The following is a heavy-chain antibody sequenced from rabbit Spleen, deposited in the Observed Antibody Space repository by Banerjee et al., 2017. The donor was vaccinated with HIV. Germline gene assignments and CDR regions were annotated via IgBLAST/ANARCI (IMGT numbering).Heavy chain of an antibody. CDR2: IDTSSVNT. V-gene: IGHV1S45*01. J-gene: IGHJ4*01. CDR3: ARDEVYADYAGFGYATLHDFNL. D-gene: IGHD6-1*01. CDR1: GFSFSDRDV. Sequence: QEQLVESGGGLVKPEGSLTLTCKASGFSFSDRDVMCWVRQAPGKGLALIACIDTSSVNTADATWAKGRFTISKTSSTTVTLQMTSLTAADTATYFCARDEVYADYAGFGYATLHDFNLWGPGTLVTVS.